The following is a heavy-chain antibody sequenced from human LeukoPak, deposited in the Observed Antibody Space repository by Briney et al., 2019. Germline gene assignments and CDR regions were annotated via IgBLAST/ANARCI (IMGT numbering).Heavy chain of an antibody. CDR3: ARMVGQLIEYYFDY. CDR1: DHTFTYYY. Sequence: SETLSLTCDVTDHTFTYYYWTWIRQPPGKGLEWIGSIYYTGSSNYNPSLESRVTMSIGTSNNQFSLKLKSVTSADTAVYYCARMVGQLIEYYFDYWGRGTLVTVSS. V-gene: IGHV4-59*01. J-gene: IGHJ4*02. CDR2: IYYTGSS. D-gene: IGHD1/OR15-1a*01.